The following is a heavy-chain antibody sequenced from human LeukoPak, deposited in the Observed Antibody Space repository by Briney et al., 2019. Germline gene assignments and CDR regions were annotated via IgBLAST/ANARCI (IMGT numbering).Heavy chain of an antibody. CDR3: ARNRITYAERRNYYYYYMDV. Sequence: GSSVKVSCKASGGTFSSYAISWVRQAPGQGLEWMGGIIPIFGTANYAQKFQGRVTITTDEFTSTAYMELSSLRSEDTAVYYCARNRITYAERRNYYYYYMDVWGKGTTVTVSS. D-gene: IGHD3-16*02. CDR2: IIPIFGTA. V-gene: IGHV1-69*05. CDR1: GGTFSSYA. J-gene: IGHJ6*03.